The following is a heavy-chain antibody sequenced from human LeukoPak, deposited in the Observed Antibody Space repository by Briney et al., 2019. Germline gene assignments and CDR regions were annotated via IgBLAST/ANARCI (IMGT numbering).Heavy chain of an antibody. Sequence: GGSLRLSCAASGFTFSSYAMHWVRQAPGKGLEWVAVISYDGSNKYYADSVKGRFTISRDNSKNTLYLQMSSLRAEDTAVYYCARAGPSSSWHQFDYWGQGTLVTVSS. J-gene: IGHJ4*02. CDR2: ISYDGSNK. V-gene: IGHV3-30*14. CDR3: ARAGPSSSWHQFDY. CDR1: GFTFSSYA. D-gene: IGHD6-13*01.